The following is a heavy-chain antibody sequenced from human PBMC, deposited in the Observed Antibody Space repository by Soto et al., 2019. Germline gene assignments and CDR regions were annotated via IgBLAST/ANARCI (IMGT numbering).Heavy chain of an antibody. CDR3: ARLRRYDFWSGDYGMDV. Sequence: ASVKVSCKASGYTFTSYDINWVRQATGQGLEWMGWMNPNSGNTGYAQKFQGRVTMTRNTSISTAYMELSSLRSEDTAVYYCARLRRYDFWSGDYGMDVWGQGTTVTV. CDR2: MNPNSGNT. J-gene: IGHJ6*02. D-gene: IGHD3-3*01. CDR1: GYTFTSYD. V-gene: IGHV1-8*01.